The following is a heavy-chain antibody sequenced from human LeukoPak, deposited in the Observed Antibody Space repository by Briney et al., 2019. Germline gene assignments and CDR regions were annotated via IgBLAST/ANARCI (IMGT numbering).Heavy chain of an antibody. CDR2: IKQDGGER. Sequence: GGSLRLSCAASGFTFSSNYMSWVRQAPGKGLEWVANIKQDGGERYYVDSVKGRFTISRDKAKNSLYLQMNSLRAEDTAVYYCARPVKLYYYDSSGHLDYWGQGTLVTVSS. D-gene: IGHD3-22*01. J-gene: IGHJ4*02. CDR3: ARPVKLYYYDSSGHLDY. V-gene: IGHV3-7*01. CDR1: GFTFSSNY.